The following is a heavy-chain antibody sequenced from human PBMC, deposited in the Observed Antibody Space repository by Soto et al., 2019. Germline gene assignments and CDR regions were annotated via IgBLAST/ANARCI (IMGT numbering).Heavy chain of an antibody. Sequence: SVKVSCKASGGTFSSYAISWVRQAPGQGLEWMGGIIPIFGTANYAQKFQGRVTITADESTSTAYMELSSLRSEDTAVYYCASEIATQICYYYYGMDVWGQGTTVTVSS. CDR1: GGTFSSYA. D-gene: IGHD6-13*01. CDR2: IIPIFGTA. CDR3: ASEIATQICYYYYGMDV. V-gene: IGHV1-69*13. J-gene: IGHJ6*02.